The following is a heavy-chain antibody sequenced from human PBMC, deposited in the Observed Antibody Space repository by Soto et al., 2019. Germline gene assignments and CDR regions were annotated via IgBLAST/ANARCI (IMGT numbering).Heavy chain of an antibody. J-gene: IGHJ4*02. CDR3: ARGRYGDY. Sequence: QVHLVQSGAEVKKPGASVKVSCKASGYTFTSYGITWVRQAPGQGLEWMGWISAHNGNTDYAQKLQGRVIVTRDTSTSTAYMELMSLRSDVLAVYYCARGRYGDYWGQGALVTFSS. CDR2: ISAHNGNT. V-gene: IGHV1-18*03. D-gene: IGHD1-1*01. CDR1: GYTFTSYG.